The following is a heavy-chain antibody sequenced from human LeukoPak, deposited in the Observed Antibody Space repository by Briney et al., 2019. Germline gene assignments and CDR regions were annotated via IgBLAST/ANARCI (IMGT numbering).Heavy chain of an antibody. D-gene: IGHD3-22*01. CDR2: IWYDGSNK. V-gene: IGHV3-33*08. Sequence: GGSLRLSCAASGFTFSDYYMSWIRQAPGKGLEWVAVIWYDGSNKYYADSVKGRFTISRDNSKNTLYLQMNSLRAEDTAVYYCARDTDTYYYDSTSYGMDVWGQGTTVTVSS. CDR3: ARDTDTYYYDSTSYGMDV. CDR1: GFTFSDYY. J-gene: IGHJ6*02.